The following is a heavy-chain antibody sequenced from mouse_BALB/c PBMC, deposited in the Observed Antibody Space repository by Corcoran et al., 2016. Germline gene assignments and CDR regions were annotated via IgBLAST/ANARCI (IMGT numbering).Heavy chain of an antibody. D-gene: IGHD4-1*01. V-gene: IGHV4-1*02. CDR1: GFEFSRYW. Sequence: EVKLLECGGGLGQPGGYLKLSCEASGFEFSRYWMSWVRQAPGKGLEWIGEINPDSSTINYTPSLKDKFIISRDNAKNTLYLQMSTVRSEDTALYYCARNWDVGFDYWGQGTTLTVSS. J-gene: IGHJ2*01. CDR3: ARNWDVGFDY. CDR2: INPDSSTI.